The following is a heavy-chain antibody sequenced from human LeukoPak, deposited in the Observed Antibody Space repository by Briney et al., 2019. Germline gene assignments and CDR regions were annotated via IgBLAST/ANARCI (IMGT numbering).Heavy chain of an antibody. J-gene: IGHJ4*02. V-gene: IGHV5-10-1*01. D-gene: IGHD6-13*01. CDR3: ARHGGSTLWD. CDR2: IDPSDSYT. CDR1: GYSLTSYW. Sequence: GESLKISCKGSGYSLTSYWISWVRQMPGKGLEWMGRIDPSDSYTNYSPSLQGHVTISADKSITTAFLQWSSLKASDTAMYYCARHGGSTLWDWGQGTLVTVSS.